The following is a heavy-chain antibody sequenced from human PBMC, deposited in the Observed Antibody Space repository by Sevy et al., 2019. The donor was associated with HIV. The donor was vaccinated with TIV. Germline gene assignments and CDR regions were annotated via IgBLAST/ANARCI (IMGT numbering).Heavy chain of an antibody. CDR1: GFSVSNSY. CDR2: IYSGDST. Sequence: GGSLRLSCAASGFSVSNSYMSWVRQAPGKGLQWVSVIYSGDSTYYTDPVKGRFTISRDNSKNTRYLQMNSLRAEDTAVYYCARLSVYYYDSSGYYTTGHAFDIWGQGTMVTVSS. D-gene: IGHD3-22*01. J-gene: IGHJ3*02. V-gene: IGHV3-53*01. CDR3: ARLSVYYYDSSGYYTTGHAFDI.